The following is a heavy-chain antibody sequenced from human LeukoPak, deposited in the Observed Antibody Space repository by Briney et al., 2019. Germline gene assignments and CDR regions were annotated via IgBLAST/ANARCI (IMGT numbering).Heavy chain of an antibody. CDR2: ISAYNGNT. CDR1: GYTFTSYG. Sequence: ASVKVSCKASGYTFTSYGISWVRQAPGQGLEWMGWISAYNGNTNYAQKLQGRVTMTTDTSTSTAYMELRSLRSDDTAVYYCARGYCSSTNCTRRGSGYYYYYMDVWGKGTTVTVSS. CDR3: ARGYCSSTNCTRRGSGYYYYYMDV. J-gene: IGHJ6*03. V-gene: IGHV1-18*01. D-gene: IGHD2-2*01.